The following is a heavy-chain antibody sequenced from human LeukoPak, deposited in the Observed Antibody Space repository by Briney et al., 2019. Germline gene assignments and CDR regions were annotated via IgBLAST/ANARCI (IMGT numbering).Heavy chain of an antibody. J-gene: IGHJ2*01. CDR1: GXSISSGVDW. D-gene: IGHD3-3*01. Sequence: PSQTLSLTCTVSGXSISSGVDWWTWIRQHPGKGLEWIGYSYNSGSAYYNPSLKSRVTISVDTSKNQFSLKLSSVTAADTAVYYCARAILTASGSVWYFDLWGRGTQVTVSS. CDR2: SYNSGSA. V-gene: IGHV4-31*03. CDR3: ARAILTASGSVWYFDL.